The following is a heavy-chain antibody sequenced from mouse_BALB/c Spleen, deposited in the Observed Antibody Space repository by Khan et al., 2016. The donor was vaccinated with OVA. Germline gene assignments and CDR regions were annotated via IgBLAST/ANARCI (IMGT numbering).Heavy chain of an antibody. CDR1: GFSLSDYG. V-gene: IGHV2-6-5*01. CDR3: AKGVWAHYYTWDY. CDR2: IWGGGST. Sequence: QVQLKQSGPGLVAPSQNLSITCTVSGFSLSDYGVSWIRQTPGTGLEWLGVIWGGGSTYYNSALRSRLSISKDNSKSQVFLKMTSLQSDDSAMFYCAKGVWAHYYTWDYWGQGTSVTVSS. J-gene: IGHJ4*01.